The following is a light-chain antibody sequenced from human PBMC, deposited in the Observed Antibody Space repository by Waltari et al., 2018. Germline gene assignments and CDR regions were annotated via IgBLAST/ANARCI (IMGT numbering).Light chain of an antibody. CDR1: QSISRY. Sequence: DIQMTQSPSSLSASVGDRVAITCRANQSISRYLNWYQQKPGKSPKLLIYAAYKLQSGVPARFSGSGSGTDFTLTISRLQPEDFATYYCQQSSSTPQTFGQGTKLEIK. CDR3: QQSSSTPQT. J-gene: IGKJ2*01. CDR2: AAY. V-gene: IGKV1-39*01.